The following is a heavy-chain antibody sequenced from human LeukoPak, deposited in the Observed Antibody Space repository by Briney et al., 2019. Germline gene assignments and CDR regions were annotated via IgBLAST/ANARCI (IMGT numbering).Heavy chain of an antibody. Sequence: GGSLRLSCAASGFTVSSNYMSWVRQAPGKGLEWVSIIYSGGSTYYADSVKGRLTISRHNSKNTPYLQMNSLRAEDTAVYYCAREVGGSAFDIWGQGTMVTVSS. J-gene: IGHJ3*02. D-gene: IGHD3-16*01. CDR3: AREVGGSAFDI. CDR2: IYSGGST. V-gene: IGHV3-53*04. CDR1: GFTVSSNY.